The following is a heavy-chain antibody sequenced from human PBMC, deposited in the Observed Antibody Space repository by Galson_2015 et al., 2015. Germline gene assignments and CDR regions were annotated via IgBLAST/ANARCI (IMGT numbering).Heavy chain of an antibody. CDR3: ARGRGWETLRKSPFDY. D-gene: IGHD1-26*01. V-gene: IGHV3-7*03. CDR1: GFTFSNYW. J-gene: IGHJ4*02. Sequence: SLRLSCAASGFTFSNYWMSWVRQAPGKGLEWVANIKQDGSEKYYVDSVKGRFTISRDNAKNSLYLQMNSLRAEDTAMYYCARGRGWETLRKSPFDYWGQGTLVTVSS. CDR2: IKQDGSEK.